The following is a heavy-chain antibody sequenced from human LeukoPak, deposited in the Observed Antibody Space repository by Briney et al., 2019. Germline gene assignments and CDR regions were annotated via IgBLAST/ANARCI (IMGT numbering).Heavy chain of an antibody. CDR3: AKDSMRTGFDP. V-gene: IGHV3-21*01. Sequence: GGSLRLSCATSGFTFSNYNMNWARQAPGKGLEWVSSISSSSNYIYYADSVKGRFTISRDNAKNSLYLQMNSLRAEDTAVYYCAKDSMRTGFDPWGQGTLVTVSS. J-gene: IGHJ5*02. CDR1: GFTFSNYN. CDR2: ISSSSNYI.